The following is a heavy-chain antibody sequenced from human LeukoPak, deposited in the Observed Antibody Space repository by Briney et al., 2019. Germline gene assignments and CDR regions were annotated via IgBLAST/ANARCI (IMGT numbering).Heavy chain of an antibody. Sequence: SETLSLTCAVYGGSFSGYYWSWIRQPPGKGLEWIGEINHSGSTNYNPSLKSRVTISVDTSKNQFSLKLSSVTAADTAVYYCARAYVLLWFGESLENNWFDPWGQGTLVTVSS. J-gene: IGHJ5*02. D-gene: IGHD3-10*01. CDR2: INHSGST. V-gene: IGHV4-34*01. CDR3: ARAYVLLWFGESLENNWFDP. CDR1: GGSFSGYY.